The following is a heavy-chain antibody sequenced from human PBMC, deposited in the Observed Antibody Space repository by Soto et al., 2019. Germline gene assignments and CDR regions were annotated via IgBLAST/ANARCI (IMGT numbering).Heavy chain of an antibody. V-gene: IGHV3-11*01. Sequence: QVQLVESGGGLVKPGGSLRLSCAASGFTFSDFYMSWIRQAPGKGPEYLSMISTDGSTKYYADSVKGRFTISRDNARNSLYLQMNGLGADDTAVYYCARGPDNWRNWFDPWGQGTLVTVSS. J-gene: IGHJ5*02. CDR2: ISTDGSTK. CDR3: ARGPDNWRNWFDP. D-gene: IGHD1-20*01. CDR1: GFTFSDFY.